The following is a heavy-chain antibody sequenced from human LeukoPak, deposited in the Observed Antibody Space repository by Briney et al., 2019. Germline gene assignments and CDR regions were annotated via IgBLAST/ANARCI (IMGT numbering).Heavy chain of an antibody. J-gene: IGHJ4*02. CDR3: GKVPPRAYYYDSSGYYYAFDY. CDR2: ISGSGGST. Sequence: PGGSLRLSCAASGFTFSTYAMSWVRQAPGKGLGWVSAISGSGGSTYYADTVKSRFTISRDNSTNTLYLQMNSPRTDAAAVYYCGKVPPRAYYYDSSGYYYAFDYWGQGTLVTVSS. V-gene: IGHV3-23*01. D-gene: IGHD3-22*01. CDR1: GFTFSTYA.